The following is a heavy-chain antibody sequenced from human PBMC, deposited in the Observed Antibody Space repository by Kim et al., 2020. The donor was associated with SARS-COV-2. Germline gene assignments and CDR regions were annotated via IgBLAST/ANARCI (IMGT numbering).Heavy chain of an antibody. J-gene: IGHJ4*02. CDR3: ARDLFHTGFDY. V-gene: IGHV1-3*01. CDR2: GNT. D-gene: IGHD2-8*02. Sequence: GNTKCSQQFQGRDTFTRDTSENTAAMELSSLGSEDTAVYYCARDLFHTGFDYWGQGTLVAVSS.